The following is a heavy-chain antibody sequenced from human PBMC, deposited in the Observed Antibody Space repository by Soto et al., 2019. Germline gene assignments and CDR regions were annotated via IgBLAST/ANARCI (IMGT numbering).Heavy chain of an antibody. Sequence: HPGGSLRLSCAASGFTFSSYAMSWVRQAPGKGLEWVSAISGSGGSTYYADSVKGRFTISRDNSKNTLYLQMNSLRAEDTAVYYCAKAPVRFLEWLSPGVGFDPWGQGTLVTVSS. V-gene: IGHV3-23*01. CDR1: GFTFSSYA. D-gene: IGHD3-3*01. J-gene: IGHJ5*02. CDR3: AKAPVRFLEWLSPGVGFDP. CDR2: ISGSGGST.